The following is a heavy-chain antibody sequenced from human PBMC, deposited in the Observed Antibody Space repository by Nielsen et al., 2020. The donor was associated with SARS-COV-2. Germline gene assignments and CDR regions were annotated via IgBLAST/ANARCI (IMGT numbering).Heavy chain of an antibody. CDR3: ASDSSSWPYNWFDP. V-gene: IGHV4-39*01. CDR2: IYYSGST. CDR1: GGSISSSSYY. J-gene: IGHJ5*02. D-gene: IGHD6-13*01. Sequence: SETLSLTCTVSGGSISSSSYYWGWLRQPPGKGLEWIGSIYYSGSTYYNPSLKSRVTISVDTSKNQFSLKLSSVTAADTAVYYCASDSSSWPYNWFDPWGQGTLVTVSS.